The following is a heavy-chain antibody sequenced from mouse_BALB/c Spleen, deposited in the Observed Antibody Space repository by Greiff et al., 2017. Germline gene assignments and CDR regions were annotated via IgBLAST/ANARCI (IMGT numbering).Heavy chain of an antibody. Sequence: QVQLQQSGPELVKPGASVKISCKASGYAFSSSWMNWVKQRPGQGLEWIGRIYPGDGDTNYNGKFKGKATLTADKSSSTAYMPLSSLTSVDSAVYFCARMELRLQAMDYWGQGTSVTVSS. CDR3: ARMELRLQAMDY. D-gene: IGHD3-1*01. V-gene: IGHV1-82*01. J-gene: IGHJ4*01. CDR1: GYAFSSSW. CDR2: IYPGDGDT.